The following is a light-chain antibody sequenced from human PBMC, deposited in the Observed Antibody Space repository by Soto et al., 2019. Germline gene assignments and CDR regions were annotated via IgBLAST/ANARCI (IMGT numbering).Light chain of an antibody. CDR2: AAS. J-gene: IGKJ2*01. CDR1: ESIANY. Sequence: DIQMTQSPSSLSASVGDRVTITCRASESIANYLNWYQQKPGKAPNLLIYAASTLQTGVPSRFSVSVSGTDFTLTISSLQTEDFATYFCQQSYISPYTFGQGTKLDI. CDR3: QQSYISPYT. V-gene: IGKV1-39*01.